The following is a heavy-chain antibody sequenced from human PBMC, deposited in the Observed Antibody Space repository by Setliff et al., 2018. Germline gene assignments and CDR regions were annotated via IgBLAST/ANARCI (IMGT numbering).Heavy chain of an antibody. J-gene: IGHJ4*02. CDR2: VFYNGAA. V-gene: IGHV4-59*01. CDR3: ARGGTYRYFDY. CDR1: GDSISDAS. Sequence: PSETLSLTCTVSGDSISDASIMAWIRQPPGKGLEIIGYVFYNGAAKYDPSLKSRVTMSVDTSKTQFSLKLNSMTTADTAVYYCARGGTYRYFDYWGQGALVTVSS.